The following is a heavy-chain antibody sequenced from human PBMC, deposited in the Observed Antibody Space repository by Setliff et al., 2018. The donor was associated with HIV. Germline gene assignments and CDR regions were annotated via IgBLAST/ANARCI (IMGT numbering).Heavy chain of an antibody. D-gene: IGHD3-16*02. CDR3: ARAYVWGSYRFIDF. Sequence: SETLSLTCAVSGYSISRGYYWGWMRQPPGKGLEWIGSIYYSGSTYYNPSLKSRVTISVDKSKNQFSLKLSSVTAADTAVYYCARAYVWGSYRFIDFWGQGTLVTVSS. CDR1: GYSISRGYY. V-gene: IGHV4-38-2*01. CDR2: IYYSGST. J-gene: IGHJ4*02.